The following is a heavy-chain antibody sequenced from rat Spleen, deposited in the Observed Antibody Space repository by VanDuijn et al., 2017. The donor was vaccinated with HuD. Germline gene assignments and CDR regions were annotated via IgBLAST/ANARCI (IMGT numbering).Heavy chain of an antibody. CDR1: GFTFNSYW. CDR3: ARRHYGYTDYFDY. J-gene: IGHJ2*01. Sequence: EVQLVESGGGLVHPGRSLKLSCVTSGFTFNSYWMTWIRQAPGKGLEWVASITTTGGSTYYPDSVKGRFTISRDNAKSTLYLQMNDLRSEDTATYYCARRHYGYTDYFDYWGQGVMVTVSS. D-gene: IGHD1-11*01. V-gene: IGHV5-31*01. CDR2: ITTTGGST.